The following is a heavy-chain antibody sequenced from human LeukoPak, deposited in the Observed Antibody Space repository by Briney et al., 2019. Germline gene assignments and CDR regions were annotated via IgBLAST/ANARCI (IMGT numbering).Heavy chain of an antibody. CDR2: IYYSGSP. CDR3: ARVDYDILTGYYWIDY. V-gene: IGHV4-31*03. CDR1: GGSISSGGYY. D-gene: IGHD3-9*01. Sequence: SETLSLTCTVSGGSISSGGYYWSWVRQHPGKGLEWIGYIYYSGSPSYHPSLKSRVTISVDTSKNQFSLKLSSVTAADTAVYYCARVDYDILTGYYWIDYWGQGTLVTVSS. J-gene: IGHJ4*02.